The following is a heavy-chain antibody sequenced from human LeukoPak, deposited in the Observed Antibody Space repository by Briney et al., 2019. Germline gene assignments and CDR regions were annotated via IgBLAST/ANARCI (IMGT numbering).Heavy chain of an antibody. CDR1: GFTFSSYA. Sequence: GGSLRLSCAASGFTFSSYAMSWVRQAPGKGLEWVSAICGSGGSTYYADSVQGRFTISRDNSKNTVYLQMNSLRVEDTAVYYCARDPRTTGKSNYGMDVWGQGTTVTVSS. CDR2: ICGSGGST. V-gene: IGHV3-23*01. J-gene: IGHJ6*02. CDR3: ARDPRTTGKSNYGMDV. D-gene: IGHD4-17*01.